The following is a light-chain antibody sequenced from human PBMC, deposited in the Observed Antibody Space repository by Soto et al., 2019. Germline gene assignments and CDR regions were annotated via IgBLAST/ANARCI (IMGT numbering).Light chain of an antibody. J-gene: IGLJ2*01. CDR2: EVT. CDR1: SRDVGGYNS. V-gene: IGLV2-14*01. Sequence: QSALTQPASVSGSPGQSITISCTGTSRDVGGYNSVSWYQQHPGKAPKLMIYEVTNRPSGVSNRFSGSKSGNTASLTISGLQAEDAAAYYCCSYAGSYTLIFGGGTKVTVL. CDR3: CSYAGSYTLI.